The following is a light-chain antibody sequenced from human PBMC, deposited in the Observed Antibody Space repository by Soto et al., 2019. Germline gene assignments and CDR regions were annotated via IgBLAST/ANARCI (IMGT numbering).Light chain of an antibody. J-gene: IGKJ4*01. CDR2: GTS. CDR3: QQYNIWPPVT. V-gene: IGKV3D-15*01. CDR1: QSVSSN. Sequence: EIVMTQSPATLSVSPGERATLSCRASQSVSSNLAWYQQKPGQAPRLLIYGTSTRATGIPARFSGSGSGTDFTLTISSLQSEDFVVYYCQQYNIWPPVTFGGGTKVEIK.